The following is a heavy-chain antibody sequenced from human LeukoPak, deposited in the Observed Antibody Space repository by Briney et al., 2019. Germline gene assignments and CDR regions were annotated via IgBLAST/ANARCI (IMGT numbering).Heavy chain of an antibody. J-gene: IGHJ5*02. D-gene: IGHD6-13*01. CDR1: GGSFSGYY. Sequence: SETLSLTCAVYGGSFSGYYWSWIRQPPGKGLEWIGSIYYSGSTYYNPSLKSRVTISVDTSKNQFSLKLSSVTAADTAVYYCARDLGGGSSWWYNWFDPWGQGTLVTVSS. V-gene: IGHV4-34*01. CDR3: ARDLGGGSSWWYNWFDP. CDR2: IYYSGST.